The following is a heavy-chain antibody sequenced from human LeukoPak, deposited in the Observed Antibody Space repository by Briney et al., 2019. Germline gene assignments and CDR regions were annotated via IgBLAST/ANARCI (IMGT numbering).Heavy chain of an antibody. D-gene: IGHD6-13*01. CDR3: AKGPGSSSWYYYFDY. Sequence: PGRSLRLSCAASGFTFSSYGMHWVRQAPGKGLEWVAVISYGGSNKYYADSVKGRFTISRDNSKNTLYLQMNSLRAEDTAVYYCAKGPGSSSWYYYFDYWGQGTLVTVSS. V-gene: IGHV3-30*18. CDR2: ISYGGSNK. J-gene: IGHJ4*02. CDR1: GFTFSSYG.